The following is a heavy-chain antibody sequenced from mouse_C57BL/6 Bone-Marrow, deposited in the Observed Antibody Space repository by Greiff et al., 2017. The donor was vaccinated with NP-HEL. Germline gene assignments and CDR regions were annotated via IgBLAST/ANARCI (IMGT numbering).Heavy chain of an antibody. J-gene: IGHJ2*01. D-gene: IGHD2-4*01. CDR3: ARSGYYDYIDY. CDR1: GYTFTDYN. CDR2: LNPNNGGT. Sequence: VQLKESGPELVKPGASVKMSCKASGYTFTDYNMHWVKQSHGKSLEWIGYLNPNNGGTSYNQKFKGKATLTVNKSSSTAYMELRSLTSEDSAVYYCARSGYYDYIDYWGQGTTLTVSS. V-gene: IGHV1-22*01.